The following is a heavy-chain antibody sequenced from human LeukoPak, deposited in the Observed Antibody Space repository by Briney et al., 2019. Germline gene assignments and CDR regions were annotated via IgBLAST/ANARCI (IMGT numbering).Heavy chain of an antibody. Sequence: GASVKVSCKASGYTFTSYYMHWVRQAPGQGLEWMGIINPSGGSTSYAQKFQGRVTVTRDTSTSTVYMELSSLRSEDTAVYYCARGDYYYDSSGYSHFDYWGQGTLVTVSS. CDR1: GYTFTSYY. J-gene: IGHJ4*02. CDR2: INPSGGST. CDR3: ARGDYYYDSSGYSHFDY. D-gene: IGHD3-22*01. V-gene: IGHV1-46*01.